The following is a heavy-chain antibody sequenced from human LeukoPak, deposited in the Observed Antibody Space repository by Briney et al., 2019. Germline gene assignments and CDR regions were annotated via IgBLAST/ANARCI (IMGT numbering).Heavy chain of an antibody. V-gene: IGHV3-30*14. CDR1: GFTFSSYA. Sequence: PGGSLRLSCAASGFTFSSYAMHWVRQAPGKGLEWVAVISYDGSNKYYADSVKGRFTISRDNSENTLYLQMNSLRVEDTAMYFCARDPPRGFGNAFDIWGQGTMVTVSP. CDR2: ISYDGSNK. CDR3: ARDPPRGFGNAFDI. D-gene: IGHD2-15*01. J-gene: IGHJ3*02.